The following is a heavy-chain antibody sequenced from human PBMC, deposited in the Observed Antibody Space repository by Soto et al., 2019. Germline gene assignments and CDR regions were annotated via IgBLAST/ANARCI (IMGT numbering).Heavy chain of an antibody. CDR1: GFSLSTSGVG. J-gene: IGHJ6*02. D-gene: IGHD6-19*01. CDR2: IYWNDDK. CDR3: AHRNLRGWYVSYYYYGMDV. Sequence: SGPTLVNPTPTLTLTCTFSGFSLSTSGVGVGWIRQPPGKALEWLALIYWNDDKRYSPSLKSRLTITKDTSKNQVVLTMTNMDPVDTATYYCAHRNLRGWYVSYYYYGMDVWGQGTTVTVSS. V-gene: IGHV2-5*01.